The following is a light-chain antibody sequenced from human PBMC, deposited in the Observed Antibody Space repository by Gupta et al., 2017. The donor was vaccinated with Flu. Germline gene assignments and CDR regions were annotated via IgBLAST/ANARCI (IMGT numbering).Light chain of an antibody. CDR2: DVS. V-gene: IGLV2-14*04. CDR3: SSYTISGTRV. J-gene: IGLJ2*01. Sequence: SITISCTGTSSDVGGYNSVSWYQQHPGKAPKLMVFDVSSRPAGVSNRFSGSKSANTASLTISGLQAEDEADYYCSSYTISGTRVFGGGTKLTVL. CDR1: SSDVGGYNS.